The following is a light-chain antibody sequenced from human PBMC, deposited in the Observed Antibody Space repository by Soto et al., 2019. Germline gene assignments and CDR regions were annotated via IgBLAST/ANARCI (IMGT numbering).Light chain of an antibody. CDR1: SSDVGGYNY. Sequence: QSALTQPASVSGSPGQSITISCTGTSSDVGGYNYVSWYQQHPDKAPKLMIYDVSNRPSGVSNRFSGSKSGNTASLTISGLQADDEADYYCSSYTSSNTVVFGGGTKLTVL. CDR2: DVS. V-gene: IGLV2-14*03. CDR3: SSYTSSNTVV. J-gene: IGLJ2*01.